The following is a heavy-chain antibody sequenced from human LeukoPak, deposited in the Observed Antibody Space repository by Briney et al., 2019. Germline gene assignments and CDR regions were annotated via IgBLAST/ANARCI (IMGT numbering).Heavy chain of an antibody. Sequence: SVKVSCKASGGTFSSYAISWVRQAPGQGLEWMGGVIPIFGTANYAQKFQGRVTITADESTSTAYMELSSLRSEDTAVYYCARDHCSSTSCYLYFQHWGQGTLVTVSS. J-gene: IGHJ1*01. D-gene: IGHD2-2*01. CDR2: VIPIFGTA. CDR3: ARDHCSSTSCYLYFQH. CDR1: GGTFSSYA. V-gene: IGHV1-69*01.